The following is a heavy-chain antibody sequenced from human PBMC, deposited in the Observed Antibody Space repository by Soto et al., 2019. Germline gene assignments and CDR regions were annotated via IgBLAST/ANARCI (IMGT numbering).Heavy chain of an antibody. V-gene: IGHV4-34*01. Sequence: SETLSLTCAVHGGSFSGFYWTWIRQPPGKGLEWIGEINHSGSTYYDTSLKSRVTISRDTSKNQFSLRLTSMTAGDTAVYYCAKVVVAATRHSDFDSWGQGTLVTVSS. CDR2: INHSGST. D-gene: IGHD2-15*01. J-gene: IGHJ4*02. CDR3: AKVVVAATRHSDFDS. CDR1: GGSFSGFY.